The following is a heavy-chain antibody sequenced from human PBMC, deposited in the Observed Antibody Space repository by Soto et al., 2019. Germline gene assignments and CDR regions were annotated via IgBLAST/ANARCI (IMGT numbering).Heavy chain of an antibody. V-gene: IGHV3-74*01. J-gene: IGHJ5*02. CDR3: ARVKLGSYEWVDP. Sequence: EVQLVESGGGLVQPGGSLRLSCAASGFTFSSYWMHWVRQVPGEGLMWVSRINPDGVRTNYADSVKGRFTISRDNAKNTLYLQMDSLRAEDTAVYYCARVKLGSYEWVDPWGQGTLVTVSS. CDR2: INPDGVRT. CDR1: GFTFSSYW. D-gene: IGHD3-16*01.